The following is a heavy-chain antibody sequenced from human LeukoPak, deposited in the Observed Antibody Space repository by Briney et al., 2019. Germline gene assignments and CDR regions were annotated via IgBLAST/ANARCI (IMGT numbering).Heavy chain of an antibody. Sequence: GGSLRLSCAASGFTFSGYAMSWVRQAPGKGLEWVSAISGSIGSTYYADSVKGRFTISRDNSKNTLYLEMNSLRAEDTALYYCAKDVRSGWLQAFDLWGRGTLVTVSS. D-gene: IGHD5-12*01. CDR3: AKDVRSGWLQAFDL. V-gene: IGHV3-23*01. J-gene: IGHJ2*01. CDR1: GFTFSGYA. CDR2: ISGSIGST.